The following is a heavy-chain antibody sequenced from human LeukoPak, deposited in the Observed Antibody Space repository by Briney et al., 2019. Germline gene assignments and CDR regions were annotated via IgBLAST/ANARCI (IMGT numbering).Heavy chain of an antibody. CDR1: GGSISSSSYY. J-gene: IGHJ4*02. CDR2: IYYSGST. Sequence: SETLSLTCTVSGGSISSSSYYWGWIRQPPGKGLEWIGSIYYSGSTYYNPTLKSRVTISVDTSKNQFSLKLSSVTAADTAVYYCARRADATTDGYRYYIFDYWGQGTLVTVSS. CDR3: ARRADATTDGYRYYIFDY. D-gene: IGHD5-24*01. V-gene: IGHV4-39*01.